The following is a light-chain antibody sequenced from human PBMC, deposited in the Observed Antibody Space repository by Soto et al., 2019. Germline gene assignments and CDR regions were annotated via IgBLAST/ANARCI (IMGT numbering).Light chain of an antibody. CDR1: SSDVGGYKF. Sequence: QSALTQPASVSGSPGQSITVSCTGTSSDVGGYKFVSWYQQLPGKAPKLMIDEVSNRPSGVSNRFSGSKSGNTASLTISGLQAEDEADYYCSSYTSSSTYVFGTGTKLTVL. J-gene: IGLJ1*01. CDR3: SSYTSSSTYV. CDR2: EVS. V-gene: IGLV2-14*01.